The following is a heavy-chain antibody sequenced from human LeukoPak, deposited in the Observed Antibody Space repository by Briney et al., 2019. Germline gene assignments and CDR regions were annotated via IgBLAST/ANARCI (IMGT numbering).Heavy chain of an antibody. J-gene: IGHJ4*02. CDR3: AREGYFGSGSYYTSPLDY. D-gene: IGHD3-10*01. CDR2: IYHSGNT. CDR1: GYSISSGYY. V-gene: IGHV4-38-2*02. Sequence: TSETLSLTCSVYGYSISSGYYWGWISQPPGKGLEWIGNIYHSGNTYHNPSLKSRVTISVDTSKNQFSLKLSSVTAAEPAVYYCAREGYFGSGSYYTSPLDYWGQGTLVTVSS.